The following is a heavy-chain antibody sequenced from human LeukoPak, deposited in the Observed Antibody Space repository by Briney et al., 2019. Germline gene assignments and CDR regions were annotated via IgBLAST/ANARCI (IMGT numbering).Heavy chain of an antibody. V-gene: IGHV4-61*02. Sequence: SETLSLTCTVSGGSISSRDYYWTWIRQPAGKGLEWIGRIYTSGSTNYKSSLKSRVAISVDTSKNQFFLNVSSVTAADTAVYYCARTTIFGVVDLWGQGTLVTVSS. D-gene: IGHD3-3*01. CDR2: IYTSGST. CDR1: GGSISSRDYY. CDR3: ARTTIFGVVDL. J-gene: IGHJ5*02.